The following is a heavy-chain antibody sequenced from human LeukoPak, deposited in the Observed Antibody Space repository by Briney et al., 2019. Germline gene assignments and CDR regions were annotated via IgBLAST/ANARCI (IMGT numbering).Heavy chain of an antibody. CDR1: GGSISSYY. D-gene: IGHD6-19*01. Sequence: SETLSLTCTVSGGSISSYYWSWIRQPPGKGLEWIGYIYTSGSTNYNPSLKSRVTISVDTSKNQFSLKLSSVTAADTAVYYCARGISYSSGWYYFDYWGQGTLVTVSS. V-gene: IGHV4-4*09. CDR3: ARGISYSSGWYYFDY. J-gene: IGHJ4*02. CDR2: IYTSGST.